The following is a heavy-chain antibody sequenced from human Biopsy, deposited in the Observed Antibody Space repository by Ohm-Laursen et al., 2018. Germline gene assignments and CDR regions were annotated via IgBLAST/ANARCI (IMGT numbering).Heavy chain of an antibody. V-gene: IGHV3-9*01. CDR1: GFIFDDYD. D-gene: IGHD3-16*01. CDR2: INRDSDTA. J-gene: IGHJ4*02. Sequence: SSLRLSCAATGFIFDDYDMHWVRQAPGKGLEWVSRINRDSDTADYVDSVRGRFTISRDNARKTLFLQMNSLRPEDTALYYCVKDRGGARASFHYWGQGIRVAASS. CDR3: VKDRGGARASFHY.